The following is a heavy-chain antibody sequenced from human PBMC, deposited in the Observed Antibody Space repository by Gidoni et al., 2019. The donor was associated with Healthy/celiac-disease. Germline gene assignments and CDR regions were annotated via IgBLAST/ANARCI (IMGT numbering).Heavy chain of an antibody. CDR1: GGSISSSSYY. Sequence: QLQLQESRPGLVRPSETLSLTCTVPGGSISSSSYYWGWTRQPPGKGLEWIGTIYYSGSTYYNPSLKSRVTIFVDTSKNQFSLKLSSVTAADTAVYYCASRDFWSPARFQHWGQGTLVTVSS. CDR2: IYYSGST. CDR3: ASRDFWSPARFQH. D-gene: IGHD3-3*01. V-gene: IGHV4-39*01. J-gene: IGHJ1*01.